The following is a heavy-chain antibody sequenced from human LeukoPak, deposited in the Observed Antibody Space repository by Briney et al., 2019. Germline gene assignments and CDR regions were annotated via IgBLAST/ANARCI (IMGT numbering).Heavy chain of an antibody. D-gene: IGHD6-13*01. V-gene: IGHV3-33*08. CDR1: GFTYSDSA. CDR3: ARNHNPRRIAAAGTEYFQH. Sequence: GRSLRLSCTASGFTYSDSALHWVRQAPGKGLEWVAVIWYDGSNKYYADSVKGRFTISRDNSKNTLYLLMNSLRAEDTAVYYCARNHNPRRIAAAGTEYFQHWGQGTLVTVSS. J-gene: IGHJ1*01. CDR2: IWYDGSNK.